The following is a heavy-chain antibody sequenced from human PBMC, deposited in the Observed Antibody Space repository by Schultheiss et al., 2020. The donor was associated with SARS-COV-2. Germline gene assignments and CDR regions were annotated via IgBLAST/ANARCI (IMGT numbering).Heavy chain of an antibody. CDR3: AAGPAAGIPH. Sequence: GGSLRLSCAASGFSFTSYAMHWVRQAPGKGLEWVSSISGTSTYIYYADSLKGRFTISRDNAKNSLYLQMNSLRGEDTAVYYCAAGPAAGIPHWGQGTLVTVSS. D-gene: IGHD6-13*01. J-gene: IGHJ4*02. CDR2: ISGTSTYI. V-gene: IGHV3-21*01. CDR1: GFSFTSYA.